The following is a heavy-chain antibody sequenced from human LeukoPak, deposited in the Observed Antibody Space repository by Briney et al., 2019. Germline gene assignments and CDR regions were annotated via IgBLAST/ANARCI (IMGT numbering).Heavy chain of an antibody. Sequence: ASVKVSCKASGYTFTSYAMHWVRQAPGQRLEWMGWINAGNGNTKYSQKFQGRVTITRDTSASTAYMEPSSLRSEDTAVCYCARSWFGELLHIDYWGQGTLVTVSS. J-gene: IGHJ4*02. V-gene: IGHV1-3*01. D-gene: IGHD3-10*01. CDR1: GYTFTSYA. CDR3: ARSWFGELLHIDY. CDR2: INAGNGNT.